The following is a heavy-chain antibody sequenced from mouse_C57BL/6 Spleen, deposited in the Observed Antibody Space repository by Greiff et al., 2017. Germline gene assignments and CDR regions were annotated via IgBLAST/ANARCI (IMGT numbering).Heavy chain of an antibody. CDR1: GYAFSSSW. CDR2: IYPGDGDT. CDR3: ARWGYYGSSYEGFAY. Sequence: QVQLQQSGPELVKPGASVKISCKASGYAFSSSWMNWVKQRPGKGLEWIGRIYPGDGDTNYNGKFKGKATLTADKSSSTAYMQLSSLTSEDSAVYFCARWGYYGSSYEGFAYWGQGTLVTVSA. J-gene: IGHJ3*01. D-gene: IGHD1-1*01. V-gene: IGHV1-82*01.